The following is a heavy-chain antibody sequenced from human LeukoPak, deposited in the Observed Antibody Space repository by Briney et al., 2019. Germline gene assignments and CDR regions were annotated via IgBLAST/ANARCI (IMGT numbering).Heavy chain of an antibody. D-gene: IGHD5-12*01. CDR1: GFTFSAYS. Sequence: PGGSLRLSCAASGFTFSAYSMNWVRQAPGKGLEWLSYISGSSNTIYYADSVKGRFTISRDNAGNSLSLQMNSLGDDDTAVYYCAREGRGNYFDYWGQGTLVTVSS. J-gene: IGHJ4*02. V-gene: IGHV3-48*02. CDR2: ISGSSNTI. CDR3: AREGRGNYFDY.